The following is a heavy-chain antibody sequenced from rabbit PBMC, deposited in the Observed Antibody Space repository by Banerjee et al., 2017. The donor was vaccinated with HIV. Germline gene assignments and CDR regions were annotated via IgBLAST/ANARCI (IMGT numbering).Heavy chain of an antibody. D-gene: IGHD6-1*01. CDR3: ARRGTAYFDL. V-gene: IGHV1S40*01. Sequence: QSLEESGGDLVKPGASLTLTCTDFGFSFSSSYWICWVRQAPGKGLEWIACIYVDSSGSTYYASWAKGRFTISKASSTTVTLQMTSLTAADTATYFCARRGTAYFDLWGQGTLVTVS. CDR1: GFSFSSSYW. CDR2: IYVDSSGST. J-gene: IGHJ4*01.